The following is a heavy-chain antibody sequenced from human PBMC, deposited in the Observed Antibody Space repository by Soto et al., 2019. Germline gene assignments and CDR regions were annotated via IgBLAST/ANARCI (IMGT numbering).Heavy chain of an antibody. CDR1: GASMSTTDW. V-gene: IGHV4-4*02. J-gene: IGHJ4*02. CDR2: IYHSGTT. Sequence: QVQLQKSGPGLVKPSGTLSLTCAVSGASMSTTDWWSWVRQPPGKGLEWIGEIYHSGTTNYNPSLKSRLTMSVDKFKNHFSLTLTSVTAADTAVYYCAIPGAGDFDFWGQGTLVTVSS. D-gene: IGHD6-13*01. CDR3: AIPGAGDFDF.